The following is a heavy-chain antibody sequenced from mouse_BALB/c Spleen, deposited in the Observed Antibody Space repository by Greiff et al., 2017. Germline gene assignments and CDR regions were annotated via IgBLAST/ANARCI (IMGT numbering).Heavy chain of an antibody. D-gene: IGHD1-1*02. CDR2: ISYDGSN. J-gene: IGHJ4*01. CDR1: GYSITSGYY. Sequence: EVKLLESGPGLVKPSQSLSLTCSVTGYSITSGYYWNWIRQFPGNKLEWMGYISYDGSNNYNPSLKNRISITRDTSKNQFFLKLNSVTTEDTATYDCARVTLGGYAMDYWGQGTSVTVSS. CDR3: ARVTLGGYAMDY. V-gene: IGHV3-6*02.